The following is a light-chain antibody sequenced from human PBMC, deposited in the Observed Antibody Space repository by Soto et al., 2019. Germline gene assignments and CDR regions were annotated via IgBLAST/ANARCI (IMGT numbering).Light chain of an antibody. CDR3: QQYGSSPIT. V-gene: IGKV3-20*01. CDR2: GAS. Sequence: EIVLTQSPGTLSLSPGERATLSCRASQSVSSSYLAWYQQKSGQAPRLLIYGASSRATGIPDRFSGSGSGTDFTLTISRLEPEDFAAYYCQQYGSSPITFVQGTRLEIK. CDR1: QSVSSSY. J-gene: IGKJ5*01.